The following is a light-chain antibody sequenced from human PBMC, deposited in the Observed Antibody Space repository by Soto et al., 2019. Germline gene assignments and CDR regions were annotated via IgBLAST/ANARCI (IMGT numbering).Light chain of an antibody. CDR2: EAS. J-gene: IGKJ1*01. V-gene: IGKV1-5*03. CDR3: QQRSNWPWT. Sequence: IQVIQSPSTLSVSVGDRVTITCRASQSIGTSLAWYQQKSGKAPKLLIYEASGLDSGVPSRFSGSGSGTDFTLTISSLEPEDFAVYYCQQRSNWPWTFGQGTKVDIK. CDR1: QSIGTS.